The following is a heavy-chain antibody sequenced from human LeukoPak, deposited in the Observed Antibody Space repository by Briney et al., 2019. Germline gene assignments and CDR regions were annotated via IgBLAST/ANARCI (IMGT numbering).Heavy chain of an antibody. CDR2: IRSKAYGGTT. CDR1: GFTFGDYA. D-gene: IGHD3-16*02. V-gene: IGHV3-49*04. CDR3: TRDYDYVWGGYRPAPYYYYYMDV. J-gene: IGHJ6*03. Sequence: GGSLRLSCTASGFTFGDYAMSWVRKAPGKGLEWVGFIRSKAYGGTTEYAASVKGRFTISRDDSKSIAYLQMNSLKTEDTAVYYCTRDYDYVWGGYRPAPYYYYYMDVWGKGTTVTVSS.